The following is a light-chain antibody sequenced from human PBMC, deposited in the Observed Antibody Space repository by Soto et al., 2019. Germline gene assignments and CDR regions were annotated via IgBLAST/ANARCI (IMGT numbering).Light chain of an antibody. CDR3: SSYAGSNNLGV. CDR1: SSDVGRYNY. V-gene: IGLV2-8*01. Sequence: QSALTQPPSASGSPGQSVTISCTGTSSDVGRYNYVSWYQQHPGKAPKLMIYEVSKRPSGVPDRFSGSKSGNTASLTVSGLQAEVEADYYCSSYAGSNNLGVFGGGTKLTVL. CDR2: EVS. J-gene: IGLJ2*01.